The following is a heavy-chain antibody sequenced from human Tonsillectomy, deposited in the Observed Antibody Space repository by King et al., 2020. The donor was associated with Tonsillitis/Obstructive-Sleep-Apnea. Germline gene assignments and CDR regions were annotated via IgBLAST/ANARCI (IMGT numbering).Heavy chain of an antibody. Sequence: QLQESGPGLVKSSETLSLTCTVSGGSISRYYWSWIRQPPGKGLEWIGYIYDSGSTNYNPSLQSRVTISVDTSKNQFSLKLTSVTAADTAVYYCARDMVLEAGGDAFDIWGQGTMVTVSS. D-gene: IGHD2-8*01. CDR1: GGSISRYY. CDR2: IYDSGST. V-gene: IGHV4-59*01. CDR3: ARDMVLEAGGDAFDI. J-gene: IGHJ3*02.